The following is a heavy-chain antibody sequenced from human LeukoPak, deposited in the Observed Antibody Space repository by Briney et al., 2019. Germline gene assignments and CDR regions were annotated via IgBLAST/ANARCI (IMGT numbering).Heavy chain of an antibody. V-gene: IGHV3-11*01. CDR1: GFTVSSNY. CDR3: ARDGGEMATITNY. D-gene: IGHD5-24*01. J-gene: IGHJ4*02. CDR2: ISFSGYTI. Sequence: GGSLRLSCAASGFTVSSNYMSWVRQAPGKGLEWVSYISFSGYTIYYADSVKGRFTISRDNTKNSLYLQMNSLRAEDTAVYYCARDGGEMATITNYWGQGTLVTVSS.